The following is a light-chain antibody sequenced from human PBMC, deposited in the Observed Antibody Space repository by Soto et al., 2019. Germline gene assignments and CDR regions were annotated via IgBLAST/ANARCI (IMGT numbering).Light chain of an antibody. V-gene: IGKV3-20*01. CDR1: QSVSSN. CDR2: GAS. Sequence: EIVLTQSPATLSLSPGERATLSCRASQSVSSNLAWYQQKPGQAPRLLILGASSRATGIPDRFSGSGSGTDFTLTISRVEPEDFAVYYCQQYGSSLITFGQGTRLEI. CDR3: QQYGSSLIT. J-gene: IGKJ5*01.